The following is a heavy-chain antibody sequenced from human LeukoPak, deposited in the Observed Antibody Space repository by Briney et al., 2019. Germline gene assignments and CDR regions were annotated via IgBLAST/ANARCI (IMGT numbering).Heavy chain of an antibody. CDR1: GGTFSSYA. V-gene: IGHV1-69*05. CDR3: ATHKDIVVVVAATWPYYFDY. J-gene: IGHJ4*02. Sequence: SVKVSCKASGGTFSSYAISWVRQAPGQGLEWMGGIIPIFGTANYAQKFQGRVTITTDESTSTAYMELSSLRSEDTAVYYCATHKDIVVVVAATWPYYFDYWGQGTLVTASS. D-gene: IGHD2-15*01. CDR2: IIPIFGTA.